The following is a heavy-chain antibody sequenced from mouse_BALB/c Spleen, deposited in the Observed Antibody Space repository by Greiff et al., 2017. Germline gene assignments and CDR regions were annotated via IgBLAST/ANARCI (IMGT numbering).Heavy chain of an antibody. J-gene: IGHJ4*01. Sequence: DVKLVESGGGLVKLGGSLKLSCAASGFTFSSYYMSWVRQTPEKRLELVAAINSNGGSTYYPDTVKGRFTISRDNAKNTLYLQMSSLKSEDTALYYCARQGMNIPADDYYAMDYWGQGTSVTVSS. CDR1: GFTFSSYY. CDR3: ARQGMNIPADDYYAMDY. V-gene: IGHV5-6-2*01. D-gene: IGHD5-2*01. CDR2: INSNGGST.